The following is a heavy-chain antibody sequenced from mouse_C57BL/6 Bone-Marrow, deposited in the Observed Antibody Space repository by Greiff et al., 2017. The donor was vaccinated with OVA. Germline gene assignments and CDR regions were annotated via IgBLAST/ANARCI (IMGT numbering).Heavy chain of an antibody. Sequence: EVKVEESGPGLVKPSQSLSLTCSVTGYSITSGYYWNWIRQFPGNKLEWMGYISYDGSNNYNPSLKNRISITRDTSKNQFFLKLNSVTTEDTATYYCAWGFAYWGQGTLVTVSA. D-gene: IGHD4-1*01. CDR1: GYSITSGYY. CDR2: ISYDGSN. CDR3: AWGFAY. V-gene: IGHV3-6*01. J-gene: IGHJ3*01.